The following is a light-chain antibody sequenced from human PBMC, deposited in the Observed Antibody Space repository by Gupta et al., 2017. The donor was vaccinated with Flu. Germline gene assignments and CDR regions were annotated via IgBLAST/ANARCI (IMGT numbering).Light chain of an antibody. CDR1: QSISSSF. J-gene: IGKJ1*01. Sequence: SLSPGDRATLSCRASQSISSSFLAWYQQKPGQAPRLLIYGASSRATGIPDRFSGSGSGTDFTLTISRLEPEAFAVYYCQQSGSSPWTFGQGT. CDR2: GAS. V-gene: IGKV3-20*01. CDR3: QQSGSSPWT.